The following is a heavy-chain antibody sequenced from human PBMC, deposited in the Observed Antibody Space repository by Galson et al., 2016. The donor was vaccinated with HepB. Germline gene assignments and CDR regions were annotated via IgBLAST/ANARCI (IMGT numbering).Heavy chain of an antibody. CDR3: AKEDSMIVVGGFDY. D-gene: IGHD3-22*01. J-gene: IGHJ4*02. Sequence: SLRLSCAASGFSFNNYAMSWVRQAPGKGLEWVSGISGSGGSTYSEDSVKGRFTISRDNSKNTLYLQMNSLRAEDTAVYYCAKEDSMIVVGGFDYWGQGTLVTVSS. CDR2: ISGSGGST. CDR1: GFSFNNYA. V-gene: IGHV3-23*01.